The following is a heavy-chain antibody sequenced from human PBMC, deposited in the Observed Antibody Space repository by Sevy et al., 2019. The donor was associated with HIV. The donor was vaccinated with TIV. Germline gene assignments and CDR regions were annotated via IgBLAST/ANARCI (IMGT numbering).Heavy chain of an antibody. J-gene: IGHJ4*02. Sequence: GGSLRLSCAASGFTFTNYGMHWVRQVPGKGLEWVTFIRYDGSDKYYAASVKGRFTISRDDSKNTLYLQMDSLRPEDTDIYYCERDLAGLGRRYFDSWGQGTLVTVSS. D-gene: IGHD2-15*01. CDR1: GFTFTNYG. CDR2: IRYDGSDK. CDR3: ERDLAGLGRRYFDS. V-gene: IGHV3-30*02.